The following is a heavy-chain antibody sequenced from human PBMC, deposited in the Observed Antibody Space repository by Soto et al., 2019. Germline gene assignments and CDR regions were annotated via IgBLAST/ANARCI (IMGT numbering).Heavy chain of an antibody. V-gene: IGHV4-34*01. CDR1: GGSFSGYY. CDR2: INHSGST. D-gene: IGHD2-8*02. CDR3: ARDKITGLFDY. J-gene: IGHJ4*02. Sequence: SETLSLTCAVYGGSFSGYYWTWIRQPPGTGLEWIGEINHSGSTNYNPSLKSRVTISVDTSKNQFSLKLTSVTAADSAVYYCARDKITGLFDYWGQGTLVTGSS.